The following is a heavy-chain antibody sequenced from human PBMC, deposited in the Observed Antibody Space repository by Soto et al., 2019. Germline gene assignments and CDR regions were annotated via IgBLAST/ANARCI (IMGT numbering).Heavy chain of an antibody. CDR3: SRGGAWTPEGLGY. J-gene: IGHJ4*02. Sequence: QVQLVESGGGVVQPGRSLRLSCAASGFTFSSFAMHWVRQAPGKGLEWLAVISSDVVNYYYTESVKGRFTISRDNSKNTLYLQMNSPRNEETAVYYCSRGGAWTPEGLGYWGQGTLVTVSS. V-gene: IGHV3-30-3*01. CDR1: GFTFSSFA. D-gene: IGHD2-15*01. CDR2: ISSDVVNY.